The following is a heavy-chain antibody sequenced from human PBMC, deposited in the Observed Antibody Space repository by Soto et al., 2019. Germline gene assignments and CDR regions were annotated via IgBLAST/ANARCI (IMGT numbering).Heavy chain of an antibody. D-gene: IGHD6-6*01. V-gene: IGHV1-8*02. CDR1: GYTFTSYD. J-gene: IGHJ6*02. Sequence: QVQLVQSGAVVRKPGASVKVSCTASGYTFTSYDLNWVRQTTGQGLEWMGWMNPNTGSTGFAQKFQGRLTMTRDTSKSTAYMELSSLTSEDTALYYCERASHTSSVYYFYSGMDVWGQGTEVAVSS. CDR3: ERASHTSSVYYFYSGMDV. CDR2: MNPNTGST.